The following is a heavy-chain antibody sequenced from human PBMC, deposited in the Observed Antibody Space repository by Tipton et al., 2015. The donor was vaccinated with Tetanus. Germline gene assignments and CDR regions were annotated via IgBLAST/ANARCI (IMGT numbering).Heavy chain of an antibody. CDR3: ARHVVEAVPRWFDP. D-gene: IGHD6-19*01. V-gene: IGHV4-4*02. Sequence: TLSLTCTVSGGSINSDNWWSWVRQSPGTGLEWIGEIYHSGTTNYNPSLKSRVTISVDTSKNQFSLKLNSVSAADTAVYYCARHVVEAVPRWFDPWGQGTLVTVSS. CDR2: IYHSGTT. CDR1: GGSINSDNW. J-gene: IGHJ5*02.